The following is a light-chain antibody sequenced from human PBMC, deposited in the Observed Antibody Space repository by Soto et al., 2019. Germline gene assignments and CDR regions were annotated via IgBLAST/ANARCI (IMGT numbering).Light chain of an antibody. J-gene: IGKJ4*02. V-gene: IGKV3-15*01. CDR2: AAS. Sequence: ETVMTQSPVTLSLSPGDRATLSCRASHSVRSNLAWYQQKPGQPPRLLIYAASTRATGIPGRFSGSGSGTEFTLTISSLKSEDSAVYYCQQYNDWHPLTFGGGTKVEIK. CDR3: QQYNDWHPLT. CDR1: HSVRSN.